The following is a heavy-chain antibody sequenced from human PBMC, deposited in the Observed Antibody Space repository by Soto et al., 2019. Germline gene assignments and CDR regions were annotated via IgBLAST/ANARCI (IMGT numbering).Heavy chain of an antibody. Sequence: PGGSLRLSCAASGFTFSSYSMNWVRQAPGKGLEWVSSISSSSSYIYYADSVKGRFTISRDNAKNSLYLQMNSLRAEDTAVYYCARGRSGVVVITPNYHYGMDVWGQGTTVTVSS. CDR2: ISSSSSYI. D-gene: IGHD3-22*01. CDR3: ARGRSGVVVITPNYHYGMDV. CDR1: GFTFSSYS. V-gene: IGHV3-21*01. J-gene: IGHJ6*02.